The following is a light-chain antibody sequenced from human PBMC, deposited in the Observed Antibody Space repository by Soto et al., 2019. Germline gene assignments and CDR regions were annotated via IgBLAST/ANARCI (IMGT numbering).Light chain of an antibody. CDR2: GAS. J-gene: IGKJ5*01. CDR1: QSVSSSY. CDR3: QQYNNWPPIT. V-gene: IGKV3-15*01. Sequence: EIVLTQSPGPLSLSPGERATLSCRYSQSVSSSYLAWYQQKPGQAPRLLIYGASTRATGIPARFSGSGSGTDFTLTISSLQSDDFAVYYCQQYNNWPPITFGQGTRLEIK.